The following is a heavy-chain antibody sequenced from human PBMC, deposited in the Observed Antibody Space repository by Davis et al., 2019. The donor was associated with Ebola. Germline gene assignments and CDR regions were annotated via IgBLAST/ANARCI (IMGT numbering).Heavy chain of an antibody. J-gene: IGHJ6*02. Sequence: ASVKVSCKASGYTFTSYGISWVRQAPGQGLEWMGWISAYNGNTNYAQKLQGRVTMTTDTSTSTAYMELRSLRSDDTAVYYCAREAYCGGDCYSFYYYYGMDVWGQGTMVTVSS. CDR3: AREAYCGGDCYSFYYYYGMDV. CDR1: GYTFTSYG. CDR2: ISAYNGNT. D-gene: IGHD2-21*02. V-gene: IGHV1-18*01.